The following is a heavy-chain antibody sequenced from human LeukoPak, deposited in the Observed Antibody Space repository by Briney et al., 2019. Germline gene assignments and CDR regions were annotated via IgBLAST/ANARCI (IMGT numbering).Heavy chain of an antibody. V-gene: IGHV4-34*01. CDR3: ASSITGTTRSFDY. CDR2: IDHSGST. Sequence: PSETLSLTCAVYGGSFSGYYWSWIRQPPGKGLEWIGEIDHSGSTNYNPSLKSRVTISVDKSKNQFSLKLSSVTAADTAVYYCASSITGTTRSFDYWGQGTLVTVSS. J-gene: IGHJ4*02. CDR1: GGSFSGYY. D-gene: IGHD1-20*01.